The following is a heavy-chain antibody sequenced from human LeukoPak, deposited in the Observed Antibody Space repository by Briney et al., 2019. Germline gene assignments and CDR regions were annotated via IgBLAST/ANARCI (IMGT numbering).Heavy chain of an antibody. CDR1: GGSFSGYY. CDR2: INHSGST. J-gene: IGHJ3*02. Sequence: PSETLSLTCAVYGGSFSGYYWSWIRQPPGKGLEWIGEINHSGSTNYNPSLKSRVTISVDTSKNQFSLKLSSVTAADTAVYYCARSGSYYRYHAFDIWGQGTMVTVSS. V-gene: IGHV4-34*01. D-gene: IGHD1-26*01. CDR3: ARSGSYYRYHAFDI.